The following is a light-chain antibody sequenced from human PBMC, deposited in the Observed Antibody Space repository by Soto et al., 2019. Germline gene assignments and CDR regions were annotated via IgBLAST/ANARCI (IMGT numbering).Light chain of an antibody. V-gene: IGLV2-14*01. J-gene: IGLJ1*01. CDR2: DVS. CDR1: SSDVGGYNY. CDR3: RSYTSSSTRV. Sequence: QSALTQPASVSGSPGQSITISCTGTSSDVGGYNYVSWYQQHPDKAPKLMIYDVSNRPSGVSNRFSGSKSANTASLTISGLQAEDEADYYCRSYTSSSTRVFGTGTKVTVL.